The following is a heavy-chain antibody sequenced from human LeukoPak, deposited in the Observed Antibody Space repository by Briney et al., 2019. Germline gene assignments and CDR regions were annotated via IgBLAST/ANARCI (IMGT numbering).Heavy chain of an antibody. J-gene: IGHJ4*02. CDR3: ARAVGSSSSY. D-gene: IGHD6-6*01. CDR2: INQDASAK. CDR1: GFTFSTYW. Sequence: GGSLRLSCAASGFTFSTYWLSWVRQAPGKGLEWVASINQDASAKYYVDSVKGRFTVSRDNAKNSLYLQMDSLRVDDTAIYYCARAVGSSSSYWGQGTLVTDSS. V-gene: IGHV3-7*01.